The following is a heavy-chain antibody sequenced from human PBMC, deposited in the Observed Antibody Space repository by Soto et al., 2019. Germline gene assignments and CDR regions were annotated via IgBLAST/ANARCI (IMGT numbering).Heavy chain of an antibody. J-gene: IGHJ1*01. V-gene: IGHV1-18*01. CDR2: ISTYNANT. CDR3: ARERDGSSWSSAESLQY. D-gene: IGHD6-13*01. CDR1: GYIFSNYG. Sequence: QVHLVQSGGEMKKSGASVKVSCKASGYIFSNYGISWVRQAPGQGLEWMGWISTYNANTYYAQKFQGRVTMTTDTSTSTAYMELRSLRSDDTAVFYCARERDGSSWSSAESLQYWGQGTLVTVSS.